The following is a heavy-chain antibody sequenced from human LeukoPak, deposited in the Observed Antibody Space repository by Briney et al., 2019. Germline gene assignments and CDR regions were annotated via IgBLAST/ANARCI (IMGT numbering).Heavy chain of an antibody. V-gene: IGHV4-38-2*01. D-gene: IGHD6-13*01. Sequence: SETLSLTCAVSGYSISSDYYWDWIRQPPGKGLEWIGSIYQSGSTHYNPSLKSRVTISVDTSKNQFSLKLSSVTAADTAVYYCARNSSWYFDYWGQGTLVTVSS. CDR1: GYSISSDYY. CDR2: IYQSGST. CDR3: ARNSSWYFDY. J-gene: IGHJ4*02.